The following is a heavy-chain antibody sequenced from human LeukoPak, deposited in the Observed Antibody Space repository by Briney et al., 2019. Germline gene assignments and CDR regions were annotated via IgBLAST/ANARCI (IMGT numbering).Heavy chain of an antibody. D-gene: IGHD6-6*01. CDR3: ARELRPAGAQLVRVRYFDY. CDR1: GYSISSGYY. J-gene: IGHJ4*02. Sequence: PSETLSLTCTVSGYSISSGYYWGWIRQPPGKGLEWIGSIYHSGSTYYNSSLKSRVTISVDTSKNQFSLKLSSVTAADTAVYYCARELRPAGAQLVRVRYFDYWGQGTLVTVSS. CDR2: IYHSGST. V-gene: IGHV4-38-2*02.